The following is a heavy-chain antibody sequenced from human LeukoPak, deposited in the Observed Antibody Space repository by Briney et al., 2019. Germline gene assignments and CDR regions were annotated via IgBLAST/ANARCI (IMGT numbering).Heavy chain of an antibody. J-gene: IGHJ4*02. CDR1: ELTFINSW. CDR3: ASTFPYCSGINCAL. Sequence: GGSLRLPCAPPELTFINSWMTWVRKSPGKGLKWLANIHPSGGTKNYVHSVRGGLTLSRDNAAYSLYLQMNSLRVEDTAVYYCASTFPYCSGINCALGGQGILVTVVS. D-gene: IGHD2-15*01. CDR2: IHPSGGTK. V-gene: IGHV3-7*01.